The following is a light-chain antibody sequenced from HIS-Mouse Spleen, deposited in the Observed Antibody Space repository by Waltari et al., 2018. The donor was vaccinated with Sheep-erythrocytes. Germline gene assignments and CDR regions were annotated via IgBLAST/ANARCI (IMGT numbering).Light chain of an antibody. CDR3: CSYAGSSTLV. CDR1: SSDVGSYNL. Sequence: QSALTQPASVSGSPGQSITISCTGTSSDVGSYNLVSWYPHHPGKAPKLMIYEGSKRPSGVSNRFFGSKSGNTACLTISGRQAEDEADYYCCSYAGSSTLVFGGGTKLTVL. J-gene: IGLJ2*01. CDR2: EGS. V-gene: IGLV2-23*01.